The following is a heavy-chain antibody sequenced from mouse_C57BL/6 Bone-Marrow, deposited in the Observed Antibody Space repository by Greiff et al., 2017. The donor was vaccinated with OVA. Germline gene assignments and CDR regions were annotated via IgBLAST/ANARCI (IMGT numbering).Heavy chain of an antibody. CDR1: GYTFTSYW. CDR2: IDPSDSYT. J-gene: IGHJ1*03. CDR3: ARKGYWYFDG. V-gene: IGHV1-69*01. Sequence: QVQLQQPGAELVMPGASVKLSCKASGYTFTSYWMHWVQQRPGQGLEWIGEIDPSDSYTNYNQKFKGKSTLTVDKSSSTAYMQLSSLTSEDSAVYYCARKGYWYFDGWGTGTTVTVSS.